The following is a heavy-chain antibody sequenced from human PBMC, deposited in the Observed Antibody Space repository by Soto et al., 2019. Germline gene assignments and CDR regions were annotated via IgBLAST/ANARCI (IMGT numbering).Heavy chain of an antibody. J-gene: IGHJ4*02. CDR1: GFTFSSYW. CDR3: ARARGYYGSGSTYYFDY. Sequence: EVQLVESGGGLVQPGGSLRLSCAASGFTFSSYWMSWVRQAPGKGLEWVANIKQVGSEKYYVDSVKGRFTISRDNAKNSLYLQMNSLRAEDTAVYYCARARGYYGSGSTYYFDYWGQGTLVTVSS. D-gene: IGHD3-10*01. V-gene: IGHV3-7*04. CDR2: IKQVGSEK.